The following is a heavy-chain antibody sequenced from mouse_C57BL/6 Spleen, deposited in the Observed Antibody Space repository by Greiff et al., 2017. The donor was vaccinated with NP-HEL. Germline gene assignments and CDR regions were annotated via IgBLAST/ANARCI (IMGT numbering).Heavy chain of an antibody. CDR3: ARDQGTYYSNYLDY. Sequence: EVHLVESGGGLVKPGGSLKLSCAASGFTFSSYAMSWVRQTPEKRLEWVATISDGGSYTYYPDNVKGRFTISRDNAKNNLYLQMSHLKSEDTAMYYCARDQGTYYSNYLDYWGQGTTLTVSS. D-gene: IGHD2-5*01. J-gene: IGHJ2*01. V-gene: IGHV5-4*01. CDR2: ISDGGSYT. CDR1: GFTFSSYA.